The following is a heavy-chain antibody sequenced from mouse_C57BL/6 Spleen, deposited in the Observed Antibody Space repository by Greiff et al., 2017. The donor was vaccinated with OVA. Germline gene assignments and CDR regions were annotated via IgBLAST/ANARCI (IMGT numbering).Heavy chain of an antibody. V-gene: IGHV3-1*01. CDR3: ARARYGNYFDY. CDR2: ISYSGST. D-gene: IGHD2-1*01. Sequence: EVKLQESGPGMVKPSQSLSLTCTVTGYSITSGYDWHWIRHFPGNKLEWMGYISYSGSTNYNPSLKSRISITHDTSKKHFFLKLNSVTTEDTATYYCARARYGNYFDYGGQGTTLTVSS. J-gene: IGHJ2*01. CDR1: GYSITSGYD.